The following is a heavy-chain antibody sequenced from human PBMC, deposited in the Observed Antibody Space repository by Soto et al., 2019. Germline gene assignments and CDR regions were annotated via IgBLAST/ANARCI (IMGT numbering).Heavy chain of an antibody. CDR2: IWYDGSNK. J-gene: IGHJ6*02. D-gene: IGHD1-7*01. CDR1: GFTFSSYG. Sequence: GGSLRLSCAASGFTFSSYGMHWVRQAPGKGLEWVAVIWYDGSNKYYADSVKGRFTISRDNSKNTLYLQMNSLRAEDTAVYYCARDLTTSELELFPYYYYGMDVWGQGTTVTVSS. CDR3: ARDLTTSELELFPYYYYGMDV. V-gene: IGHV3-33*01.